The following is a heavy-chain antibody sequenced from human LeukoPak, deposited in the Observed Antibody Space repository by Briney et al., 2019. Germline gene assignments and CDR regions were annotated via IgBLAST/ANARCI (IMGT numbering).Heavy chain of an antibody. Sequence: GGSLRLSCAASGFTFNTYTMNWVRQAPGKGLEWVSFITASSTAIYSADSVKGRFTISRDNAKNSLYLQMNSLRAEDTAVYYCAELGITMIGGVWGKGTTVTISS. D-gene: IGHD3-10*02. V-gene: IGHV3-48*04. CDR2: ITASSTAI. CDR1: GFTFNTYT. J-gene: IGHJ6*04. CDR3: AELGITMIGGV.